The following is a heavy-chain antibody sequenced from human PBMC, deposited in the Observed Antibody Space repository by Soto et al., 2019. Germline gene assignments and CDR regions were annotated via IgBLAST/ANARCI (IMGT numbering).Heavy chain of an antibody. CDR3: ARDMSGGTYNYYYGMDV. J-gene: IGHJ6*02. Sequence: GGSLRLSCAASGFTFSSYGMHWVRQAPGKGLEWVAVIWYDGSNKYYADSVKGRFTISRDNSKNTLYLQMNSLRADDTALYYCARDMSGGTYNYYYGMDVWGQGTTVTISS. CDR1: GFTFSSYG. CDR2: IWYDGSNK. V-gene: IGHV3-33*01. D-gene: IGHD1-26*01.